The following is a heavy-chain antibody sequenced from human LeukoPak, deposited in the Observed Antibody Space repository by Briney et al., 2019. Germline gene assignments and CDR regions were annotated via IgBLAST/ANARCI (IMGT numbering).Heavy chain of an antibody. Sequence: PSETLSLTCTVSGGSISSYYWSWIRQPPGKGLEWIGYIYTSGSTNYNPSLKSRVTISVDTSKNQFSLKLSSVTAADTAVYYCARTYYDFWSGWDNWFDPWGQGTLVTVSS. CDR2: IYTSGST. J-gene: IGHJ5*02. CDR1: GGSISSYY. CDR3: ARTYYDFWSGWDNWFDP. V-gene: IGHV4-4*09. D-gene: IGHD3-3*01.